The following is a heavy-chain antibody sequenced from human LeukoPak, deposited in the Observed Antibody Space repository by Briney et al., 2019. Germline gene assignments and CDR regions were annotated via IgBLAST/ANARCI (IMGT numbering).Heavy chain of an antibody. Sequence: GGSLTLSCAASGFTFSSYWTRWVRQAPGGGRVWVTCIISDGRSTSYTLCVKGRFTISRDTSKNTLYLQITSLSAADTAVYYSAEYLGLRGIYGGRWGKSIDYWGQGTLVTVSS. D-gene: IGHD3-3*02. CDR2: IISDGRST. J-gene: IGHJ4*02. CDR3: AEYLGLRGIYGGRWGKSIDY. V-gene: IGHV3-74*01. CDR1: GFTFSSYW.